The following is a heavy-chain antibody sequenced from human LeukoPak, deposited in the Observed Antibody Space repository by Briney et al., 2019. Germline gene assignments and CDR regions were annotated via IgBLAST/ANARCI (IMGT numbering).Heavy chain of an antibody. CDR3: ARDYSYSSSAAPHT. V-gene: IGHV3-11*04. J-gene: IGHJ4*02. Sequence: KSGGSLRLSCAASGFTFSDYYMTWIRQAPGKGLEWVSYISSSGSTIYYADSVKGRFTISRDNAKNSLYLQMNSLRAEDTAVYYCARDYSYSSSAAPHTWGQGTLVTVSS. D-gene: IGHD6-6*01. CDR1: GFTFSDYY. CDR2: ISSSGSTI.